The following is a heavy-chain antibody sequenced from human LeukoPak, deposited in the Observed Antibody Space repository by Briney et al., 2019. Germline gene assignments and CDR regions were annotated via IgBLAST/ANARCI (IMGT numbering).Heavy chain of an antibody. Sequence: SQTLSLTCAISGDSVSRDSIAWNWIRQSPSRGLEWLERTYYRSKWYNDYAVSVKSRITINPDTSKNQFSLQLNSVTPEDTAVYYCARDEGNWNYYFDYWGQGTLVTVSS. CDR2: TYYRSKWYN. D-gene: IGHD1-7*01. V-gene: IGHV6-1*01. CDR3: ARDEGNWNYYFDY. J-gene: IGHJ4*02. CDR1: GDSVSRDSIA.